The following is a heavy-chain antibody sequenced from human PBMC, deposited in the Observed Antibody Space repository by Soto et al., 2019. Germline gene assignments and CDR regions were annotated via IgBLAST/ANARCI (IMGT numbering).Heavy chain of an antibody. CDR3: ARSTPIVVALMDV. Sequence: VKVSCKASGYTFTSYGINWVRQAPGQGLEWMGWISAYNGNTNYAQKLQGRVTMTTDTSTSTAYMELRSLRSDDTAVYYCARSTPIVVALMDVWGQGTTVTVSS. CDR2: ISAYNGNT. D-gene: IGHD2-2*01. J-gene: IGHJ6*02. CDR1: GYTFTSYG. V-gene: IGHV1-18*01.